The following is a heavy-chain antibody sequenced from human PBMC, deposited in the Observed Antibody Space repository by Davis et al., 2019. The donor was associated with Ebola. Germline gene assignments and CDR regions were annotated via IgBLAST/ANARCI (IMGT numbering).Heavy chain of an antibody. CDR1: GGSLRSSNW. Sequence: MPSETLSLTCTVSGGSLRSSNWWSWVRQSPGKGLEWIGEILQTGDTNYSPSLKGRVTISADTSRNQFSLKLSSVTAADTAEYYCARGRNGGWDFDYWGQGTLVTVSS. CDR3: ARGRNGGWDFDY. V-gene: IGHV4-4*02. CDR2: ILQTGDT. D-gene: IGHD6-19*01. J-gene: IGHJ4*02.